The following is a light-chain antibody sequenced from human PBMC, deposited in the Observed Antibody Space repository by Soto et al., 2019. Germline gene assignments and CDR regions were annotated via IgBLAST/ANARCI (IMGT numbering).Light chain of an antibody. V-gene: IGLV6-57*04. J-gene: IGLJ2*01. CDR3: QSYDSSNRDVV. Sequence: NFMLTQPHSVSESPGKTVTISCTRSSGSIASNYVQWYQQRPGSAPTTVIYEDNQRPSGVPDRFSGSIDSSSNSASLTISGLKTEDEVDYYCQSYDSSNRDVVFGGGTKLTVL. CDR1: SGSIASNY. CDR2: EDN.